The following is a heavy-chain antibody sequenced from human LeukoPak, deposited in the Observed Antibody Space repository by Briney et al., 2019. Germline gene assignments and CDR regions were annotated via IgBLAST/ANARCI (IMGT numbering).Heavy chain of an antibody. CDR1: GGSIRSYF. J-gene: IGHJ5*02. CDR2: IYYSGST. Sequence: SETLSLTCTVSGGSIRSYFWSWIRQPPGKGLEWIGYIYYSGSTDSNPSLKSRVTISVDTSKNQFSLKLISVTAADTAVYYCARGPYCSGGSCYWFDPWGQGTLVTVSS. CDR3: ARGPYCSGGSCYWFDP. D-gene: IGHD2-15*01. V-gene: IGHV4-59*01.